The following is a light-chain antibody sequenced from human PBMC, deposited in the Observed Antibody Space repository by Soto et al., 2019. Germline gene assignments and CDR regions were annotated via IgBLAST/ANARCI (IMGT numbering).Light chain of an antibody. Sequence: DIQMTQSPSTLSGSVGDRVTITCRASQTISSWLAWYQQKPGKAPKLLIYKASTLKSGVPSRFSGSGSGTELTLVSSSLQPDDFATYYCQHYNSYSEAFGQGTKVDIK. CDR3: QHYNSYSEA. CDR2: KAS. CDR1: QTISSW. J-gene: IGKJ1*01. V-gene: IGKV1-5*03.